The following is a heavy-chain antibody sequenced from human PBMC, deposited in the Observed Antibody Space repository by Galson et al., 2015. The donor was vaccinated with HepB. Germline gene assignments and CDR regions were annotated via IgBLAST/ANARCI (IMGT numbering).Heavy chain of an antibody. CDR2: IRSKANSCAT. CDR3: TRLGNLSGYSSS. D-gene: IGHD6-13*01. J-gene: IGHJ4*02. V-gene: IGHV3-73*01. CDR1: GVTFSGSA. Sequence: FLRLSCAAAGVTFSGSAMRWVRQASGKGLGWVGRIRSKANSCATAYDASVKGRFTISRDDSKNTAYLQMNSLKTEDTAVYYCTRLGNLSGYSSSWGQGTLVTVSS.